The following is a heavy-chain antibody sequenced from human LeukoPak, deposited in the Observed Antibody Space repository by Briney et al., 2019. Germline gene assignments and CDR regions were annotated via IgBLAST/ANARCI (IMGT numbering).Heavy chain of an antibody. Sequence: GASVKVSCKASGYTFASYGITWVRQAPGQGLEWMGWISTYNGNTNYAQKFQGRVTMTTDTSTSTAYMELRSLRSDDTAVYYCARVPPSGSSPFDYWGQGTLVTVSS. J-gene: IGHJ4*02. V-gene: IGHV1-18*01. CDR3: ARVPPSGSSPFDY. D-gene: IGHD3-10*01. CDR1: GYTFASYG. CDR2: ISTYNGNT.